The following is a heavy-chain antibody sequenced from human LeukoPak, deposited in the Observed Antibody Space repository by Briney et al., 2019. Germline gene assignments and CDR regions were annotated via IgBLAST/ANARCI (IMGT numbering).Heavy chain of an antibody. J-gene: IGHJ3*02. D-gene: IGHD1-26*01. CDR3: ARGVGIVGATTPFDAFDI. CDR2: INPSGGST. CDR1: GYTFTSYY. Sequence: ASVKVSCKASGYTFTSYYMHWVRQAPGQGLEWMGIINPSGGSTSYAQKFQGRVTMTRDTSTSTVYMELSSLRSEDTAVYYCARGVGIVGATTPFDAFDIWGQGTTVTVSS. V-gene: IGHV1-46*01.